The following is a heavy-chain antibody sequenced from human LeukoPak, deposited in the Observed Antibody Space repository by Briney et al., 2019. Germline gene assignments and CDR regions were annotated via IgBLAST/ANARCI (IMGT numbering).Heavy chain of an antibody. CDR2: ISSSSSYI. CDR1: GFTFSSYS. V-gene: IGHV3-21*01. Sequence: GSLRLSCAASGFTFSSYSMNWVRQAPGKGLEWVSSISSSSSYIYYADSVKGRFTISRDNAKNSLYLQMNSLRAEDTAVYYCARDVYYDRAYFDYWGQGTLVTVSS. J-gene: IGHJ4*02. CDR3: ARDVYYDRAYFDY. D-gene: IGHD3-22*01.